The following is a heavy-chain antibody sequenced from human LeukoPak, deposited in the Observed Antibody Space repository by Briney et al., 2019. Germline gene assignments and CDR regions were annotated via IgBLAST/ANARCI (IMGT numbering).Heavy chain of an antibody. CDR1: GGSFSGYY. Sequence: SETLSLTCAVYGGSFSGYYWSWIRQPPGRGLEWIGEINHSGSTNYNPSLKSRVTISVDTSKNQFSPKLSSVTAADTAVYYCARGNTKTTVTIYFWFDPWGQGTLVTVSS. J-gene: IGHJ5*02. CDR3: ARGNTKTTVTIYFWFDP. V-gene: IGHV4-34*01. D-gene: IGHD4-17*01. CDR2: INHSGST.